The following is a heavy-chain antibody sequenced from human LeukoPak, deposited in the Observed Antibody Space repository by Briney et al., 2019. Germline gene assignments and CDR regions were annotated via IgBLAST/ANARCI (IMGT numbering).Heavy chain of an antibody. CDR2: IYYSGST. Sequence: SETLSLTCTLSGGSISSGDYYWSWIRQPPGKGLEWIGYIYYSGSTYYNPSLKSRVTISVDTSKNQFSLKLSSVTAADTAVYYCARGFYDFWSGVGAFDIWGQGTMVTVSS. D-gene: IGHD3-3*01. J-gene: IGHJ3*02. CDR1: GGSISSGDYY. V-gene: IGHV4-30-4*08. CDR3: ARGFYDFWSGVGAFDI.